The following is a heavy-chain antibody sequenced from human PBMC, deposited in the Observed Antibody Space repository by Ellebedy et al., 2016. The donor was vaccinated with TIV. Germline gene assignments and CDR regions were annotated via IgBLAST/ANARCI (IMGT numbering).Heavy chain of an antibody. Sequence: AASVKVSCKASGYTFTSYAMHWVRQAPGQRLEWMGWINAGNGNTKYSQKFQGRVTITRDTSASTAYMELSSLRSDDTAVYYCARDRDYGTFDYWGQGTLVTVSS. CDR2: INAGNGNT. J-gene: IGHJ4*02. V-gene: IGHV1-3*01. CDR1: GYTFTSYA. D-gene: IGHD4-17*01. CDR3: ARDRDYGTFDY.